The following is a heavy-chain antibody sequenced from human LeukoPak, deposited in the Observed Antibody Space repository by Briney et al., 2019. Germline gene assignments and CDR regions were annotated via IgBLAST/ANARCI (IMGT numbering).Heavy chain of an antibody. V-gene: IGHV1-69*04. CDR2: IIPILGIA. D-gene: IGHD2-15*01. Sequence: SVKFSCKASGGTFSSYAISWVRQAPGQGLEWMGRIIPILGIANYAQKFQGRVTITRDTSISIVYMELSSLRSEDTAVYFCARVDGSPDYWGQGTLVTVSS. CDR1: GGTFSSYA. J-gene: IGHJ4*02. CDR3: ARVDGSPDY.